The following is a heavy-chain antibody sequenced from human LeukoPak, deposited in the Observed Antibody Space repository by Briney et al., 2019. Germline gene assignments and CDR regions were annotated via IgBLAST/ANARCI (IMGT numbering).Heavy chain of an antibody. D-gene: IGHD3-10*01. CDR3: AHTHYYGSGLDH. CDR2: IFWDDDK. J-gene: IGHJ5*02. CDR1: GFSLNTLGAG. V-gene: IGHV2-5*02. Sequence: SGPTLVKPTQTLTLTCTFSGFSLNTLGAGVAWIRQPPGKALGWLALIFWDDDKRYSPSLKSRLTLTKDTSKSQVVLTMTHMDPVDTGTYYCAHTHYYGSGLDHWGQGTLVTVSS.